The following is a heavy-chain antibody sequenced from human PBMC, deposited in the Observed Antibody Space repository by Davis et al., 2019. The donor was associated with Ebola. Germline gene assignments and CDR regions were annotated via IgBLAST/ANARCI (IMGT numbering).Heavy chain of an antibody. CDR3: ARDPKYSGSYYYYYGMDI. D-gene: IGHD1-26*01. CDR2: ISAYNGKT. J-gene: IGHJ6*02. CDR1: GYTFTSYG. Sequence: ASVKVSCKASGYTFTSYGISWVRQAPGQGLEWMGWISAYNGKTNYAQKLQGRVTMTTDTSTSTAYMELRSLRSDDTAVYYCARDPKYSGSYYYYYGMDIWGQGTTVTVSS. V-gene: IGHV1-18*01.